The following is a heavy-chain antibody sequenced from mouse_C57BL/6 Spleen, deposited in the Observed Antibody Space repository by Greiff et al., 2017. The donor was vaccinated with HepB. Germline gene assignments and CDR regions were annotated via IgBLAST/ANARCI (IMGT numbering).Heavy chain of an antibody. J-gene: IGHJ3*01. V-gene: IGHV3-5*01. Sequence: DVQLQESGPGLVKPSQTVFLTCTVTGISITTGNYRWSWIRQFPGNKLEWIGYIYYSGTITYNPSLTSRTTTTRNTPKNQFFLEMNSLTAEATATYYCARYSNYGGFAYWGQGTLVTVSA. CDR1: GISITTGNYR. D-gene: IGHD2-5*01. CDR2: IYYSGTI. CDR3: ARYSNYGGFAY.